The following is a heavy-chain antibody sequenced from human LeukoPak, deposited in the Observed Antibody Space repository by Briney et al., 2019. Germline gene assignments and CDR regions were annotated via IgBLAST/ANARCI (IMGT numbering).Heavy chain of an antibody. V-gene: IGHV4-59*08. Sequence: SETLSLTCTVSGGSISSYYWSWIRQPPGKGLEWIGYIYYSGSTNYNPSLKSRVTISVDTSKNQSSLKLSSVTAADTAVYYCASGGGDSSGYPNWFDPWGQGTLVTVSS. CDR3: ASGGGDSSGYPNWFDP. D-gene: IGHD3-22*01. CDR1: GGSISSYY. CDR2: IYYSGST. J-gene: IGHJ5*02.